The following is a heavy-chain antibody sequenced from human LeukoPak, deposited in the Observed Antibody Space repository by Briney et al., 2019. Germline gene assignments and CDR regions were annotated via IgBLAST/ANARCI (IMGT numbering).Heavy chain of an antibody. CDR3: AKDRYYDSSGYSRPEAFDY. D-gene: IGHD3-22*01. Sequence: GGSLRLSCAASGFKFSSTSMNWVRQAPGKGLEWVSAISGSGGSTYYADSVKGRFTISRDNSKNTLYLQMNSLRAEDTAVYYCAKDRYYDSSGYSRPEAFDYWGQGTLVTVSS. V-gene: IGHV3-23*01. CDR1: GFKFSSTS. J-gene: IGHJ4*02. CDR2: ISGSGGST.